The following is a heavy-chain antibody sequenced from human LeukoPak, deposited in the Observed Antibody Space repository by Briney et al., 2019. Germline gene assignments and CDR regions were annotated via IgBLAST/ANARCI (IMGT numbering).Heavy chain of an antibody. D-gene: IGHD3-16*01. J-gene: IGHJ6*03. CDR1: GFPLSRLG. CDR3: AKEGDEFRGYLDV. CDR2: IHNDGTQG. Sequence: PGRSLALSCAASGFPLSRLGMQWVRQAPGKGLEWVAVIHNDGTQGQYADSVKGRFTISKDNSQNTLYLQMNNLRDDDTAVYYCAKEGDEFRGYLDVWGKGTTVTVSS. V-gene: IGHV3-33*06.